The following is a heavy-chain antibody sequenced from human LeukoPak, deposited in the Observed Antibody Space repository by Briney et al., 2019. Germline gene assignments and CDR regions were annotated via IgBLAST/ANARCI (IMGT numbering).Heavy chain of an antibody. CDR2: IIPIFGTA. CDR3: ARATPPVVTAPRWFDP. J-gene: IGHJ5*02. Sequence: SVEVSCKASGGTFSSYAISWVRQAPGQGLEWMGGIIPIFGTANYAQKFQGRVTITADESTSTAYMELSSLRSEDTAVYYCARATPPVVTAPRWFDPWGQGTLDTVSS. D-gene: IGHD2-21*02. CDR1: GGTFSSYA. V-gene: IGHV1-69*13.